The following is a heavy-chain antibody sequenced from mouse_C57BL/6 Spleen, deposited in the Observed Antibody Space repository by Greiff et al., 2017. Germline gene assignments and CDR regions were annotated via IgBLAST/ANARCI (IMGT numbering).Heavy chain of an antibody. CDR1: GYSITSGYY. J-gene: IGHJ3*01. CDR2: ISYDGSN. Sequence: VQLKESGPGLVKPSQSLSLTCSVTGYSITSGYYWNWIRQFPGNKLEWMGYISYDGSNNYNPSLKNRISITRDTSKNQFFLKLNSVTTEDTATYYCARGQLGLAWFAYWDQGTLVTVSA. CDR3: ARGQLGLAWFAY. D-gene: IGHD4-1*02. V-gene: IGHV3-6*01.